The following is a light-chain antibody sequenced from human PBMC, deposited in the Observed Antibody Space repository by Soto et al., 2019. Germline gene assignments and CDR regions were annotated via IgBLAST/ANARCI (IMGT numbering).Light chain of an antibody. Sequence: IQMTQSPSTLSSSVGDRVSITCRASQSISSYLNWYQQKPGKAPKLLIYAASSLQSGVPSRFSGSGSGTDFTLTISRLEPEDFAVYFCQHYGNSLWTFGQGTRREIK. CDR1: QSISSY. V-gene: IGKV1-39*01. CDR3: QHYGNSLWT. CDR2: AAS. J-gene: IGKJ5*01.